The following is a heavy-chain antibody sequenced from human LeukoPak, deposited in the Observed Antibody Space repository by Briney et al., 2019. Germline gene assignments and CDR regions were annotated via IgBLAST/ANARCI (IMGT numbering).Heavy chain of an antibody. CDR2: IYYSGST. Sequence: PSGTLSLTCAVSGGSISSSNWWSWVRQPPGKGLEWIGEIYYSGSTNYNPSLKSRVTISVDKSKSQFSLKLSSVTAADTAVYYCARKGYTIGSFDYWGQGILVTVSS. V-gene: IGHV4-4*02. D-gene: IGHD5-18*01. J-gene: IGHJ4*02. CDR1: GGSISSSNW. CDR3: ARKGYTIGSFDY.